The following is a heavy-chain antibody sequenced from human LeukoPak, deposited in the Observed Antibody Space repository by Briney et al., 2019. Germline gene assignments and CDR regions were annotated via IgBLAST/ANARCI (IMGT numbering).Heavy chain of an antibody. CDR1: GFTFSSFS. CDR3: ASLVRGGDYFDY. V-gene: IGHV3-21*01. CDR2: ISSDSDYI. J-gene: IGHJ4*02. Sequence: GGSLRLSCAASGFTFSSFSMSWVRQAPGKGLEWVSSISSDSDYIYYRDSLRGRFTISRDNAKNSLYLQMNSLRAEDTAVCYCASLVRGGDYFDYWGQGTLVTVSS. D-gene: IGHD3-10*01.